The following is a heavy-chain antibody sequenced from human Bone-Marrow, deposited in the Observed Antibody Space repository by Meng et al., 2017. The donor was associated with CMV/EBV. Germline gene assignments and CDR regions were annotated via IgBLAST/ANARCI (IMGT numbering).Heavy chain of an antibody. V-gene: IGHV4-61*01. CDR1: GGSVSSGSYY. Sequence: SETLSLTCTVSGGSVSSGSYYWSWIRQPPGKGLEWIGYIYYSGSTNYNPSLKSRVTISVDTSKNQFSLKLSSVTAADTAVYYCARGRYWVYYYGMDVWGQGTTVTVSS. CDR3: ARGRYWVYYYGMDV. J-gene: IGHJ6*02. D-gene: IGHD2-8*02. CDR2: IYYSGST.